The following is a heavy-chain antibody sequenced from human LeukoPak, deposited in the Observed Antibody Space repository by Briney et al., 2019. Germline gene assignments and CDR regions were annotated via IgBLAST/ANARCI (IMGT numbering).Heavy chain of an antibody. Sequence: GGSLRLSCAASGFTFSDYYMSWIRQAPGKGLEWVSYISSSGSYTNYADSVKGRFTISRDNAKNSLYLQMNSLRAEDTAVYYCARDHCSSTSCYTDYWGQGTLVTVSS. V-gene: IGHV3-11*06. CDR1: GFTFSDYY. J-gene: IGHJ4*02. CDR3: ARDHCSSTSCYTDY. D-gene: IGHD2-2*02. CDR2: ISSSGSYT.